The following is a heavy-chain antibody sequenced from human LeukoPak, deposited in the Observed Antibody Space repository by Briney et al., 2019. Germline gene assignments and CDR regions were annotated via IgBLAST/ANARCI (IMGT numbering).Heavy chain of an antibody. CDR2: IIPIFGTA. CDR3: ARTKSTVTYYFDY. CDR1: GGTFSSYA. Sequence: ASVKVSCKASGGTFSSYAISWVRQTPGQGLEWMGGIIPIFGTANYAQKFQGRVTITTDESTSTAYMELSSLRSEDTAVYYCARTKSTVTYYFDYWGQGTLVTVSS. J-gene: IGHJ4*02. V-gene: IGHV1-69*05. D-gene: IGHD4-17*01.